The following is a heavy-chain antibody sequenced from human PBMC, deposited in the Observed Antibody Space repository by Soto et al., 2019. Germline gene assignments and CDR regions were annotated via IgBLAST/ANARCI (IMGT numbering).Heavy chain of an antibody. Sequence: SETLSLTSTVSGGSISSYDWSWIRQPPGKGLEWIGYIYYSGSTNYNPSLKSRVTISVDTSKNQFSLKLSSVTAADTAVYYCAREMGYCSGGSCYRSIYMDVWGKGTTVTVSS. V-gene: IGHV4-59*01. J-gene: IGHJ6*03. CDR2: IYYSGST. CDR1: GGSISSYD. D-gene: IGHD2-15*01. CDR3: AREMGYCSGGSCYRSIYMDV.